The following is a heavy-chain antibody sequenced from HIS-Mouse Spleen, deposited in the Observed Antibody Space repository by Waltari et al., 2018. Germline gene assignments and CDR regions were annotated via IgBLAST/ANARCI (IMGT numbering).Heavy chain of an antibody. CDR3: ARDRDYSIYWYFDL. CDR2: INPNSGGT. D-gene: IGHD4-4*01. V-gene: IGHV1-2*02. Sequence: QVQLVQSGAEVKKPGASVKVSCKASGNTFTGYYMHWVRQGPGQGLEWMGWINPNSGGTNYAQKFQGRVTMTRDTSISTAYMELSRLRSDDTAVYYCARDRDYSIYWYFDLWGRGTLVTVSS. CDR1: GNTFTGYY. J-gene: IGHJ2*01.